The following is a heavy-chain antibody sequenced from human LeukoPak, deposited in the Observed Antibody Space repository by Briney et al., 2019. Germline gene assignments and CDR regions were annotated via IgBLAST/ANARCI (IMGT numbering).Heavy chain of an antibody. V-gene: IGHV4-34*01. CDR1: GGSFSGYY. D-gene: IGHD6-19*01. CDR2: INHSGST. CDR3: ARGGPLAVAGVYYFDY. J-gene: IGHJ4*02. Sequence: LETLSLTCAVYGGSFSGYYWSWIRQPPGKGLEWIGEINHSGSTNYNPSLKSRVTISVDTSKNQFSLKLSSVTAADTAVYYCARGGPLAVAGVYYFDYWGQGTLVTVSS.